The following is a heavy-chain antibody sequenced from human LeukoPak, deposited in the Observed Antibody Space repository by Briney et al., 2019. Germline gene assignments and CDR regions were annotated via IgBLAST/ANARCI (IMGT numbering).Heavy chain of an antibody. CDR2: IYSGGST. Sequence: GGSLRLSCAASGFTVSSNYMSWVRQAPGKGLEWVSVIYSGGSTYYADSVKGRFTISRDNSKNTLYLQMNSLRAEDTAVYYCARDYPDYDFWSGYYNGGGAFDIWGQGTMVTVSS. J-gene: IGHJ3*02. CDR1: GFTVSSNY. V-gene: IGHV3-53*01. CDR3: ARDYPDYDFWSGYYNGGGAFDI. D-gene: IGHD3-3*01.